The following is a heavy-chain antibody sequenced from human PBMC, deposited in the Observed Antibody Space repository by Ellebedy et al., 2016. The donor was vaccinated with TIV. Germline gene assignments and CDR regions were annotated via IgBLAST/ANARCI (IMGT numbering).Heavy chain of an antibody. Sequence: GESLKISCAASGFTFSSYSMNWVRQAPGKGLEWVSYISSSSSTIYYADSVKGRFTISRDNSKNTLYLQMNSLRAEDTAVYYCARDPTYYDSSGPSTFDYWGQGTLVTVSS. D-gene: IGHD3-22*01. CDR3: ARDPTYYDSSGPSTFDY. CDR1: GFTFSSYS. J-gene: IGHJ4*02. V-gene: IGHV3-48*01. CDR2: ISSSSSTI.